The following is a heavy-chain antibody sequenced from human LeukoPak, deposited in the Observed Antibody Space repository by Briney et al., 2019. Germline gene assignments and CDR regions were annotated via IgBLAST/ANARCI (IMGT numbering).Heavy chain of an antibody. CDR3: ARETPYGIWYFDL. J-gene: IGHJ2*01. D-gene: IGHD1-14*01. CDR2: IYTSGST. V-gene: IGHV4-4*07. CDR1: GGSVSSYY. Sequence: PSETLSLTCTVSGGSVSSYYWSWIRQPAGKGLEWIGRIYTSGSTNYNPSLKSRVTMSVDTSKNQFSLKLSSVTAADTAVYYCARETPYGIWYFDLWGRGTLVTVSS.